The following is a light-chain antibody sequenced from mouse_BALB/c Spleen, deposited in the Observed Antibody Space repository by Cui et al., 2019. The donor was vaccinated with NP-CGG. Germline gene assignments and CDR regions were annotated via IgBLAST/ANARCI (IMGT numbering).Light chain of an antibody. J-gene: IGLJ1*01. CDR1: TGAVTTSNY. V-gene: IGLV1*01. CDR3: ALWYSNHWV. CDR2: GTN. Sequence: QAVVTPESALTTSPGETVTLTCRSSTGAVTTSNYANWVQEKQDHLFTGLIGGTNNRAPGVPARFSGSLIGDKAALTITGPQTEDEAIYFCALWYSNHWVFGGGTKLTVL.